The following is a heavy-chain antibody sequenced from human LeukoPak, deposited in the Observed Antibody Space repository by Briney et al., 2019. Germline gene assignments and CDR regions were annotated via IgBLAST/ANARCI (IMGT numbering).Heavy chain of an antibody. CDR3: ATGLTSSYGHFDY. CDR1: GYSFTNYW. D-gene: IGHD3-10*01. J-gene: IGHJ4*02. V-gene: IGHV5-51*01. Sequence: GESLKISCKGSGYSFTNYWIGWVRQMPGKGLEWMGIIYPGDSDTRYSPSFQGQVTISADKSISTAYLQWSSLKVSDTAMYYCATGLTSSYGHFDYWGQGTLVTVSS. CDR2: IYPGDSDT.